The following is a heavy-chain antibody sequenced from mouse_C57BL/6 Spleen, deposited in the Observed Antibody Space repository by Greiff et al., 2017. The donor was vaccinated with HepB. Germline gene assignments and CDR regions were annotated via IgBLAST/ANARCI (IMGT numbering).Heavy chain of an antibody. Sequence: VQLQQPGAELVKPGASVKLSCKASGYTFTSYWMHWVKQRPGQGLEWIGMIHPNSGSTNYNEKFKSKATLTVDKSSSTAYMQLSSLTSEDSAVYYCARGGFTTVVATPLDYWGQGTTLTVSS. CDR2: IHPNSGST. D-gene: IGHD1-1*01. CDR3: ARGGFTTVVATPLDY. J-gene: IGHJ2*01. CDR1: GYTFTSYW. V-gene: IGHV1-64*01.